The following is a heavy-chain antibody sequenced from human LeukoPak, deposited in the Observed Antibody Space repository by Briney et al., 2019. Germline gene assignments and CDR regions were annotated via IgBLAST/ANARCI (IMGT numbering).Heavy chain of an antibody. J-gene: IGHJ6*03. CDR2: IIPIFGTA. Sequence: EASVKVSCKASGGTFSSYAISWVRQAPGQGLEWMGGIIPIFGTANYAQKFQGRVTITTDESTSTAYMELSSLRSEDTAVYYCARDSVERIAAAGTLNYYYYMDVWGKGTTVTVSS. V-gene: IGHV1-69*05. CDR1: GGTFSSYA. CDR3: ARDSVERIAAAGTLNYYYYMDV. D-gene: IGHD6-13*01.